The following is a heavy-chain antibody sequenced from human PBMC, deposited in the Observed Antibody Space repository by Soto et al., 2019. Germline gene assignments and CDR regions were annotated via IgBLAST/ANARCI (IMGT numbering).Heavy chain of an antibody. CDR1: GFTFRSYS. J-gene: IGHJ6*02. V-gene: IGHV3-21*01. CDR3: ATSIAADLGYYGMDV. Sequence: EVRLVESGGGLVKPGESLRLSCAASGFTFRSYSLNWVRQAPGKGLEWVSSISGTSNDIYYADSVKGRFIISRDNARDSLSLQMYSLSAEDPAIYFCATSIAADLGYYGMDVWGQGTTVTVSS. D-gene: IGHD6-6*01. CDR2: ISGTSNDI.